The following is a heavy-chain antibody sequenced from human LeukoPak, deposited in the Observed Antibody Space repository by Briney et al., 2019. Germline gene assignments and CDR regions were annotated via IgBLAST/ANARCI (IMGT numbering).Heavy chain of an antibody. CDR2: ISGSGGST. D-gene: IGHD2-21*02. CDR3: ARGVTPLDYYYGMDV. CDR1: GFGFSNYA. Sequence: GGSLRLSCAASGFGFSNYAMSWVRQAPGKGLEWVSAISGSGGSTYYADSVKGRFTISRDNSKNTLYLQMNSLRAEDTAVYYCARGVTPLDYYYGMDVWGQGTTVTVSS. V-gene: IGHV3-23*01. J-gene: IGHJ6*02.